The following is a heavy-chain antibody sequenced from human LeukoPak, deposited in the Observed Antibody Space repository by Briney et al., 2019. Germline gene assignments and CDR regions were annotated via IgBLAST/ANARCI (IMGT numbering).Heavy chain of an antibody. J-gene: IGHJ4*02. V-gene: IGHV1-8*02. CDR1: GHTFTSYI. CDR3: ARVRRRITIFGVAWYYFDY. D-gene: IGHD3-3*01. CDR2: MNPNSGNT. Sequence: ASVKVSCKASGHTFTSYIISWVRQAPGQGLEWMGWMNPNSGNTGYAQKFQGRVTMTRNTSISTAYMELSSLRSEDTAVYYCARVRRRITIFGVAWYYFDYWGQGALVTVSS.